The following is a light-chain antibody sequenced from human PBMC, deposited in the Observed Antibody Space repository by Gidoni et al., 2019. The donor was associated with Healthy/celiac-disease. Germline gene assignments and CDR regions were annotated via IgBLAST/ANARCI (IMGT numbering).Light chain of an antibody. Sequence: DIQLTQSPSFMSASVGDRVTITCRASQGISTLLAWYQQQPGRAPQLLMHAAYTLERGVPSRFSGSGSGTEFTLTINSLQPEDVAIYYCQQVNSYPTFGHGTRLEIK. CDR1: QGISTL. CDR2: AAY. J-gene: IGKJ5*01. V-gene: IGKV1-9*01. CDR3: QQVNSYPT.